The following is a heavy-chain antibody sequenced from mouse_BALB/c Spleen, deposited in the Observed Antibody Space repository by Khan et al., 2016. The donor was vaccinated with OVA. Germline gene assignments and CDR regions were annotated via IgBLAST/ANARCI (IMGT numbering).Heavy chain of an antibody. V-gene: IGHV2-2*01. CDR2: IWNDGRT. CDR1: GFSLSTYG. CDR3: ARNSYRSDFPY. D-gene: IGHD2-12*01. J-gene: IGHJ3*01. Sequence: QMQLEESGPGLVQPSQSLSITCTVSGFSLSTYGIHWVRQSPGKGLEWLGVIWNDGRTDYNVPFISRLSITKDNSKSQVFFKMNSLQPDDTAIYYCARNSYRSDFPYWGQGTLVTVSA.